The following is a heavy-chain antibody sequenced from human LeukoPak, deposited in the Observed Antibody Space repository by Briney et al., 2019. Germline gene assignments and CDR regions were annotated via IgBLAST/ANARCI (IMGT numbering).Heavy chain of an antibody. Sequence: GGSLRLSCAASGFTFSSYGMHWVRQAPGKGLEWVAFIRYDGSNKYYADSVKGRFTISRDNSKNTLYLQMNSLRAEDTAVYYCAKSLTAGGSGKISPVDYWGQGTLVTVSS. D-gene: IGHD3-10*01. CDR1: GFTFSSYG. CDR3: AKSLTAGGSGKISPVDY. V-gene: IGHV3-30*02. J-gene: IGHJ4*02. CDR2: IRYDGSNK.